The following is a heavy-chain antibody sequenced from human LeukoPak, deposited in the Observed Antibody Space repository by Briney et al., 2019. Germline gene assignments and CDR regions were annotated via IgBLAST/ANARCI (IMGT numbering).Heavy chain of an antibody. J-gene: IGHJ3*02. D-gene: IGHD1-26*01. CDR2: FYHGGST. CDR3: ARDYRGSQYAFDI. Sequence: SETLSLTCTVSGYSISTGYYWDWIRQPPGKGLEWIGTFYHGGSTYYNPSLKSRVTISVDTSKYQFSLNLTSVTAADTAVYYCARDYRGSQYAFDIWGQGTMVTVSS. CDR1: GYSISTGYY. V-gene: IGHV4-38-2*02.